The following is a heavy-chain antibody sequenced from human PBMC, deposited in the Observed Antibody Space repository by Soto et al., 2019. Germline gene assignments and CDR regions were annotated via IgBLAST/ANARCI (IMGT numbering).Heavy chain of an antibody. CDR2: IWFDGSNK. V-gene: IGHV3-33*01. CDR1: GFSFSTYG. D-gene: IGHD3-22*01. J-gene: IGHJ4*02. Sequence: GGFLRLSCAASGFSFSTYGMHWVRQAPGKGLECVAVIWFDGSNKQYADSVKGRFTISRDNSKNTLYLQMNSPIVEDTAVYYCARDNSDSGGYYYFDYWGQGTLVTVSS. CDR3: ARDNSDSGGYYYFDY.